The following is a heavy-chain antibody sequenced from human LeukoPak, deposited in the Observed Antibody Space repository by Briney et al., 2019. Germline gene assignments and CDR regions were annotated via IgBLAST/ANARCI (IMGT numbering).Heavy chain of an antibody. D-gene: IGHD6-19*01. CDR1: GDSVSINIAA. CDR3: ARDLYSSGQGEVDY. V-gene: IGHV6-1*01. Sequence: SQTLSLTCAISGDSVSINIAAWNWVRQSPSRGLEWLGRTYYRSKWYNNYAVSVKSRITINPDTSKNQFSLHLNSVTPEDTAVYYCARDLYSSGQGEVDYWGQGTLVTVSS. CDR2: TYYRSKWYN. J-gene: IGHJ4*02.